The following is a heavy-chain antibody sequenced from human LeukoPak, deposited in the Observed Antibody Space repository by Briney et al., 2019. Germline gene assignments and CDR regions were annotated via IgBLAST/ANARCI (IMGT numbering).Heavy chain of an antibody. D-gene: IGHD6-19*01. CDR2: IKPDGSEK. J-gene: IGHJ4*02. V-gene: IGHV3-7*04. CDR1: GFTFSNYW. CDR3: ARDRPSGWYLQYYFNY. Sequence: GGSLRLSCVVSGFTFSNYWMSWVRQAPGKGLEWVANIKPDGSEKNYVDSVKGRFTISRDNAKNSLYLQMNSLRAEDTAVYYCARDRPSGWYLQYYFNYWGQGNLVTVST.